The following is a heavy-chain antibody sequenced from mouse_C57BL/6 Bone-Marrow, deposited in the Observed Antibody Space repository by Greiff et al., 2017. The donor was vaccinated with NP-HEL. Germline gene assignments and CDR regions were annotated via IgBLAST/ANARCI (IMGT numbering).Heavy chain of an antibody. CDR1: GYTFTSYW. V-gene: IGHV1-69*01. J-gene: IGHJ3*01. Sequence: LQESGAELVMPGASVKLSCKASGYTFTSYWMHWVKQRPGQGLEWIGEIDPSDSYTNYNQKFKGKSTLTVDKSSSTAYMQLSSLTSEDAAVYYCARGPYWGQGTLVTVSA. CDR2: IDPSDSYT. CDR3: ARGPY.